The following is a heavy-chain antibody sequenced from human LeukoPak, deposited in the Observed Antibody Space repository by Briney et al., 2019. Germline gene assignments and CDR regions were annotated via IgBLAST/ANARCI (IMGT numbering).Heavy chain of an antibody. V-gene: IGHV3-21*01. Sequence: GGSLSLSCAASGFTFSSYSMNWVRQAPGKGLEWVSYISTGSNYIYYADSVKGRFTISRDNAKNSLYLQMNSLRAEDAALYYCASDLCSGGSCYSGGDYWGQGTLVTVSS. J-gene: IGHJ4*02. CDR1: GFTFSSYS. CDR3: ASDLCSGGSCYSGGDY. D-gene: IGHD2-15*01. CDR2: ISTGSNYI.